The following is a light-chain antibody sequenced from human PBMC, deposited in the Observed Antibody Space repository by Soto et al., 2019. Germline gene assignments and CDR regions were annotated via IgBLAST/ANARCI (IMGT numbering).Light chain of an antibody. J-gene: IGKJ1*01. Sequence: EIVMTQSPATLSVSPGERATLSCRASQSVSSNLAWYQQKPGQAPRLLIYGASTRATGIPARFSGSGSGTEFHLTISSLQSEDFAVYYCQQYNNWPPRTFGQGTKVEI. CDR2: GAS. CDR3: QQYNNWPPRT. CDR1: QSVSSN. V-gene: IGKV3-15*01.